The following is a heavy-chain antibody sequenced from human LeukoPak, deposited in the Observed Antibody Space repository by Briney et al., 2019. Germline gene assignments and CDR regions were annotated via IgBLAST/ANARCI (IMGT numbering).Heavy chain of an antibody. Sequence: ASVKVSCKASGYTFTSYGISWVRQAPGQGLEWMGWISAYNGNTNYTQKLQGRVTMTTDTSTSTAYMELRSLRSDDTAVYYCARDRHYYDSRGYYLFDYWAREPWSPSPQ. CDR2: ISAYNGNT. CDR1: GYTFTSYG. D-gene: IGHD3-22*01. V-gene: IGHV1-18*01. CDR3: ARDRHYYDSRGYYLFDY. J-gene: IGHJ4*02.